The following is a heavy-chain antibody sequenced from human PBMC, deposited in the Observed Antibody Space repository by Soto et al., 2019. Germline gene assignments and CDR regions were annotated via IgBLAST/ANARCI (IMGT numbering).Heavy chain of an antibody. Sequence: EAQLVGSGGALVQPGDSLRLSCAASGFALRTHWMSWVRQTPGKGLEWVANIKQDGSAKFYVDSVRGRFTISRDNANNSLYLQLNSLRAEDTAVYYCARDDGYRGFDCWGQGSLVTVSS. CDR3: ARDDGYRGFDC. CDR1: GFALRTHW. J-gene: IGHJ4*02. CDR2: IKQDGSAK. D-gene: IGHD6-25*01. V-gene: IGHV3-7*01.